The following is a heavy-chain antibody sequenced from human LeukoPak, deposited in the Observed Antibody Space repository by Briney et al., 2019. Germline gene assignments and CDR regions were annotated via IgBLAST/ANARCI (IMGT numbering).Heavy chain of an antibody. V-gene: IGHV4-39*01. CDR2: IYYSGST. CDR1: GGSISSSRDY. Sequence: ETSETLSLTCTVSGGSISSSRDYWGWIRQPPGKGLEWIGSIYYSGSTYYNPSLKSRVTISVDTSKNQFSLKLSSVTAADTAVYYCARRVCSGGSCPFDYWGQGTLVTVSS. J-gene: IGHJ4*02. D-gene: IGHD2-15*01. CDR3: ARRVCSGGSCPFDY.